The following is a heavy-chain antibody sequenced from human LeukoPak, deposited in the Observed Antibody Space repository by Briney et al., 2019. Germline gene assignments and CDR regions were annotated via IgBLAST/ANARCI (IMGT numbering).Heavy chain of an antibody. Sequence: ASVKVSCKASGYTFTKNDITWVRQATGQGLEWMGWMNPKSGNTVYTQKFQGRVTMTRNTSISTAYMELSRLRSEDTAVYYCARRQEVWFGELPPGGMDVWGQGTTVTVSS. CDR2: MNPKSGNT. CDR1: GYTFTKND. CDR3: ARRQEVWFGELPPGGMDV. V-gene: IGHV1-8*01. J-gene: IGHJ6*02. D-gene: IGHD3-10*01.